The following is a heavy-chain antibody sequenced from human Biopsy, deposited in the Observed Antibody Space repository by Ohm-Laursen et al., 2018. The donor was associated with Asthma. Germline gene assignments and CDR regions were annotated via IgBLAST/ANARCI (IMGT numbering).Heavy chain of an antibody. D-gene: IGHD3-3*01. CDR2: VSYDGGVV. Sequence: SLRLSCTASGFVFRSHAMHWVRPAPGKGLEWVAVVSYDGGVVHYADSMKGRFTISRDNAKSTLYLQMNRLRTDETAVYFCARRRGYSDLTDFDHWGQGTLVTVSS. CDR1: GFVFRSHA. J-gene: IGHJ4*02. V-gene: IGHV3-30*03. CDR3: ARRRGYSDLTDFDH.